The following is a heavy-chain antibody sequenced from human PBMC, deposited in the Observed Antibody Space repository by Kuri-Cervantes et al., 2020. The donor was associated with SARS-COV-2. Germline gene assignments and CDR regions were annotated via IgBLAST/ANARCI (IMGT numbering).Heavy chain of an antibody. J-gene: IGHJ4*02. V-gene: IGHV3-21*01. D-gene: IGHD3/OR15-3a*01. Sequence: GESLKISCAASGFTFSSYWMSWVRQAPGKGLQWVASISSSGSYIHYADSVRGRFTISRDNAKDSVYLQMNSLRADDTAVYYCAKLALWTGDHNGKFDCWGQGTLVTVSS. CDR2: ISSSGSYI. CDR3: AKLALWTGDHNGKFDC. CDR1: GFTFSSYW.